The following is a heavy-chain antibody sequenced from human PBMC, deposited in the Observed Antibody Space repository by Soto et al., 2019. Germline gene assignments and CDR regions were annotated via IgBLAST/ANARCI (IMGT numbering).Heavy chain of an antibody. CDR1: GFTFSSYG. V-gene: IGHV3-30*18. D-gene: IGHD3-22*01. CDR2: ISYDGYNK. CDR3: AKDLYYDSSGYYWSYFDY. J-gene: IGHJ4*02. Sequence: GGSLRLSCAASGFTFSSYGMHWVRQAPGKGLEWVAVISYDGYNKYYADSVKGRFTISRDNSKNTLYLQMNSLRAEDTAVYYCAKDLYYDSSGYYWSYFDYWGQGT.